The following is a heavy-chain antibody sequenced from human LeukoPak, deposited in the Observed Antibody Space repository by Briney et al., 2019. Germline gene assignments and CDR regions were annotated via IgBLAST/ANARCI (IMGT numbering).Heavy chain of an antibody. CDR1: GFTFSSYA. J-gene: IGHJ4*02. CDR3: AKGGLTMIVVVMRY. D-gene: IGHD3-22*01. CDR2: INGSGGST. Sequence: GGSLRLXCAASGFTFSSYAMSWVRQPPGKGRDGVSAINGSGGSTYYADSVKGRFTISRDNSKNTLYLQMNSLRAEDTAVYYCAKGGLTMIVVVMRYWGQGTLVTVSS. V-gene: IGHV3-23*01.